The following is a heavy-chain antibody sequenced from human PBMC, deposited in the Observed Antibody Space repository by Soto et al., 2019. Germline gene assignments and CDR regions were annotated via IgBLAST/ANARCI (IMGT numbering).Heavy chain of an antibody. CDR2: IHSSSRYI. V-gene: IGHV3-21*01. J-gene: IGHJ3*02. Sequence: EVQLVESGGGQVKPGESLRLSCAASGFSFSTYSMNWVRQAPGKGLEWVSSIHSSSRYIYYADSVKGRFTISRDNAKNSLFLQMSSLRAEDTAVYYCARGSKNFCMGEDAFDIWGQGTMVSVSS. CDR1: GFSFSTYS. D-gene: IGHD3-16*01. CDR3: ARGSKNFCMGEDAFDI.